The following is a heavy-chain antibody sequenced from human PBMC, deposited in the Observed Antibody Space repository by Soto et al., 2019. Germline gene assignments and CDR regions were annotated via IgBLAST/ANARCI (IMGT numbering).Heavy chain of an antibody. CDR2: INHSGST. J-gene: IGHJ6*03. Sequence: PSETLSLTCAVYGVSFSGYYWSWIRQPPGKGLEWIGEINHSGSTNYNPSLKSRVTISVDTSKNQFSLKLSSVTAADTAVYYCARGTDSGYAAGYYYYMDVWGKGTTVTVSS. CDR3: ARGTDSGYAAGYYYYMDV. CDR1: GVSFSGYY. V-gene: IGHV4-34*01. D-gene: IGHD5-12*01.